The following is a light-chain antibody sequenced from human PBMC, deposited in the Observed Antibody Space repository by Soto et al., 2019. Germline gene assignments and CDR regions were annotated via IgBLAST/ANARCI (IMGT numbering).Light chain of an antibody. CDR2: KAS. Sequence: DIQMTQSPSTLSASVGDRVTITCRASQSISSWLAWYQQKPGKDPKLLIYKASILESGVPSRFSGSGSGTEFTLTISSLQPDDFATYYCQEYKSYSTFGQGTKLEIK. J-gene: IGKJ2*01. V-gene: IGKV1-5*03. CDR1: QSISSW. CDR3: QEYKSYST.